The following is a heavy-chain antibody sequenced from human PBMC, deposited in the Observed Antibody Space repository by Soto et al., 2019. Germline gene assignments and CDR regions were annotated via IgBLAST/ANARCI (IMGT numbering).Heavy chain of an antibody. Sequence: SETLSLTCTVSGGSVTNSSYYWGWIRQSPGKGLEWIGSVYYRGRSYSKSSVKSRVTISVDTSKNRFSLSLNSVTASDTAAYFCVSQRTTVPTQAYFDYWGPGALVTVSS. CDR3: VSQRTTVPTQAYFDY. CDR2: VYYRGRS. CDR1: GGSVTNSSYY. D-gene: IGHD4-17*01. V-gene: IGHV4-39*01. J-gene: IGHJ4*02.